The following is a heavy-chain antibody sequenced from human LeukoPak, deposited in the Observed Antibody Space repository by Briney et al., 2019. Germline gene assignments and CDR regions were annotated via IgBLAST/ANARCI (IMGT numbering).Heavy chain of an antibody. V-gene: IGHV4-59*08. Sequence: SEALSLTCTVSGTSISTYYWSWIRQPPGKGREWVGYLYYSGSTSYNPSLKSRVTISVDTSKNQFSLRLSSVTAADTAVYYCARAGSGYSFDYWGQGTLVTVSS. CDR1: GTSISTYY. CDR2: LYYSGST. J-gene: IGHJ4*02. CDR3: ARAGSGYSFDY. D-gene: IGHD3-10*01.